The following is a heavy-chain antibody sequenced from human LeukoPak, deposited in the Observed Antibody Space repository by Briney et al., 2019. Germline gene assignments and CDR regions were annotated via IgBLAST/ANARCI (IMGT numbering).Heavy chain of an antibody. CDR2: AHFSGST. CDR3: TRDESSRDDSGGYHY. Sequence: SETLCLTCAVSGASVTSHHWAWIRQPAGKGLEWVGRAHFSGSTNYNPSLRSRVAISLDKSKNELSLTLKSVSAAGTAVYFCTRDESSRDDSGGYHYWGRGVLVTVSS. CDR1: GASVTSHH. J-gene: IGHJ4*02. V-gene: IGHV4-4*07. D-gene: IGHD3-22*01.